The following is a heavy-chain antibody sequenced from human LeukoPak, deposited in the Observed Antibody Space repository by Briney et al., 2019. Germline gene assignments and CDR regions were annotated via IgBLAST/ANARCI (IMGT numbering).Heavy chain of an antibody. CDR2: INHSGST. V-gene: IGHV4-34*01. CDR1: GGSFSGYY. Sequence: SETLSLTCAVYGGSFSGYYWSWIRQPPGKGLEWIGEINHSGSTNYNPSLKSRVTISVDTSKNQFSLKLSSVTAADTAVYYCARGPGSYYKPVDYWGQGTLVTVSS. CDR3: ARGPGSYYKPVDY. J-gene: IGHJ4*02. D-gene: IGHD3-10*01.